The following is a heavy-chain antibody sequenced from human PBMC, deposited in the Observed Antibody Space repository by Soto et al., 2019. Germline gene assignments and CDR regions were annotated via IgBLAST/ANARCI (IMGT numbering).Heavy chain of an antibody. Sequence: ASVKVSCKASGYTFTSYDINWVRQATGQGLEWMGWMDPNSGNTGYAQKFQGRVTMTRNTSISTAYMELSSLRSEDTAVYYCAREGIAVAGYFDYWGQGTLVTVSA. D-gene: IGHD6-19*01. V-gene: IGHV1-8*01. CDR3: AREGIAVAGYFDY. J-gene: IGHJ4*02. CDR1: GYTFTSYD. CDR2: MDPNSGNT.